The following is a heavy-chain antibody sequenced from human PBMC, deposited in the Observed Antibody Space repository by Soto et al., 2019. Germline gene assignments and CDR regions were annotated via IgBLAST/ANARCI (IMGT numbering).Heavy chain of an antibody. CDR2: IKRKSDGGTT. V-gene: IGHV3-15*01. CDR1: GFTLSHAW. Sequence: GTLLLACSASGFTLSHAWMVWVRQAPGKGLEWVGRIKRKSDGGTTDYAAPVKGRFTISRDDSANTLYLQMNSLKIEDTAVYFCAVNDYLDYWGQGARGIVSS. CDR3: AVNDYLDY. J-gene: IGHJ4*02.